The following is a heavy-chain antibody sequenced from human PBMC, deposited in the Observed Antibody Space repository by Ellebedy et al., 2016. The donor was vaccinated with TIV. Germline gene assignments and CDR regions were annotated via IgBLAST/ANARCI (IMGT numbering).Heavy chain of an antibody. D-gene: IGHD2-2*01. V-gene: IGHV3-23*01. Sequence: GGSLRLXCATSGFTFSNYTMSWVRQAPGKGLDWVSAITGNGGATNYAGSVRGRFTISRDNSKNILYLQMNSLRAEDTAVYYCAKPLDHYCNDTRCSPFDFWGQGTLVTVSS. CDR2: ITGNGGAT. CDR3: AKPLDHYCNDTRCSPFDF. CDR1: GFTFSNYT. J-gene: IGHJ4*02.